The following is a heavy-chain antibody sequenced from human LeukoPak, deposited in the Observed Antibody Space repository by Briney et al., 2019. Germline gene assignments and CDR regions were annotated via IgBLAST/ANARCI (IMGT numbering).Heavy chain of an antibody. CDR2: INAGNGNT. J-gene: IGHJ5*02. D-gene: IGHD1-26*01. CDR1: GYTFTSYA. V-gene: IGHV1-3*01. Sequence: ASVKVSCKASGYTFTSYAVHWVRQAPGQRLEWMGWINAGNGNTKYSQKFQGRVTITRDTSASTAYMELSSLRSEDTAVYYCARDGGWELLPGWFDPWGQGTLVTVSS. CDR3: ARDGGWELLPGWFDP.